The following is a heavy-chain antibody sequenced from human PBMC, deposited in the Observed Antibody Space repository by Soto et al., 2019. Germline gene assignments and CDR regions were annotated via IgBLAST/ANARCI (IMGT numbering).Heavy chain of an antibody. D-gene: IGHD3-22*01. CDR2: IYYSGST. CDR1: GGSISSGGYY. J-gene: IGHJ6*02. CDR3: ARDYYDSSRYSYYYYGMDV. V-gene: IGHV4-31*03. Sequence: PSETLSLTCTVSGGSISSGGYYWSWIRQHPGKGLEWIGYIYYSGSTYYNPSLKSRVTISVDTSKNQFSLKLSSVTAADTAVYYCARDYYDSSRYSYYYYGMDVWGQGTTVTVSS.